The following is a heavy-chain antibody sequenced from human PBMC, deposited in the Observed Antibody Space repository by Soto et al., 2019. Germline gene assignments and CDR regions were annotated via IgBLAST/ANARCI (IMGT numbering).Heavy chain of an antibody. D-gene: IGHD3-3*01. J-gene: IGHJ6*02. Sequence: SVKVSCKASGGTFSSYAISWVRQAPGQGLEWMGGIIPIFGTANYAQRFQGRVTITADESTSTAYMELSSLRSEDTAVYYCATHITTFGVVTPPQTTYYYHGMDVYGQGTTVTVSS. CDR2: IIPIFGTA. CDR3: ATHITTFGVVTPPQTTYYYHGMDV. V-gene: IGHV1-69*13. CDR1: GGTFSSYA.